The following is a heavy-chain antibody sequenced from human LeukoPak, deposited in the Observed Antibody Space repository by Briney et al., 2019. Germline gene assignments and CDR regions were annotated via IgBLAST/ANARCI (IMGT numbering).Heavy chain of an antibody. CDR1: GFTFSSYA. CDR2: ISYDGSNK. D-gene: IGHD5-18*01. V-gene: IGHV3-30*04. Sequence: GGSLRLSCAASGFTFSSYAMHWVRQAPGKGLEWVAVISYDGSNKYYADSVKGRFTISRDNSKNTLYLQMNSLRAEDTAVYYCARDAYSYGFDYWGQGTLVTVSS. CDR3: ARDAYSYGFDY. J-gene: IGHJ4*02.